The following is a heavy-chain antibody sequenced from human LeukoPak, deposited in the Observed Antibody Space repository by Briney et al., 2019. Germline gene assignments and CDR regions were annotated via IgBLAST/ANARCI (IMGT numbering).Heavy chain of an antibody. V-gene: IGHV3-7*01. CDR2: INQGGSDK. J-gene: IGHJ4*02. D-gene: IGHD1-14*01. Sequence: GGSLRLSCAASGFTFSGHWMSWVRQAPGKGLEWVANINQGGSDKYYVDSVKGRFTISRGNANNLLYLQMNSLRGEDTAVYYCTRDRSRAEDDWGQGTLVTVSS. CDR3: TRDRSRAEDD. CDR1: GFTFSGHW.